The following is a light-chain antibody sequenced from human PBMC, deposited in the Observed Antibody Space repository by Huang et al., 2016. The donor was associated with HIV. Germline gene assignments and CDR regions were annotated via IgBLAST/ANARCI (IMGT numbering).Light chain of an antibody. Sequence: DIRMTQSPSYLSAAVGDKVIITCRASQGIGNSVAWYRQTPGKVPDLLIYSASYLQLGVPSRFRGRGSGTQFTLTINGLQSDDFATYYCQNYDRAPLSFGPGTTVDVK. CDR3: QNYDRAPLS. CDR2: SAS. J-gene: IGKJ3*01. CDR1: QGIGNS. V-gene: IGKV1-27*01.